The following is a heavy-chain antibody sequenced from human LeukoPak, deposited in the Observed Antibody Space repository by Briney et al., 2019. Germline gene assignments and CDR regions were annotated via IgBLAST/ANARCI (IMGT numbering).Heavy chain of an antibody. D-gene: IGHD6-13*01. J-gene: IGHJ6*02. CDR2: ISGSGGST. CDR3: AKDSPSQQLEVYGMDV. V-gene: IGHV3-23*01. Sequence: HPGGSLRLSCAASGFTFSSYAMSWVRQAPGKGLEWVSAISGSGGSTYYADSVKGRFTISRDNSKNTLYLQMNSLRAEDTAVYYCAKDSPSQQLEVYGMDVWGQRTTVTVSS. CDR1: GFTFSSYA.